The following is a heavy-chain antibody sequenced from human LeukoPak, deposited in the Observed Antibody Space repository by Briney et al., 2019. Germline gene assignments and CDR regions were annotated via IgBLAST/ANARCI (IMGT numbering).Heavy chain of an antibody. D-gene: IGHD3-16*01. CDR2: IGGDGIA. V-gene: IGHV3-69-1*01. J-gene: IGHJ4*02. CDR3: AKDRANWAIDD. CDR1: GPTSTDHP. Sequence: NPGESLRLSCVASGPTSTDHPMNWVRQAPGKGLEWISYIGGDGIAFYADSVKGRFTASKDDARKSMYLQMNSLRVEDTAVYYCAKDRANWAIDDWGQGTQVTVSS.